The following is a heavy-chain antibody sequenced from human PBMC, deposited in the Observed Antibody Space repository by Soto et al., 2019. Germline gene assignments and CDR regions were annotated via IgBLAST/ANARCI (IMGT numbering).Heavy chain of an antibody. V-gene: IGHV4-30-4*08. CDR3: AREAHYDYVWGRSTGPFDY. Sequence: YWIGWVRQMPGKGLEWIGYIYYSGSTYYNPSLKSRVTISVDTSKNQFSLKLSSVTAADTAVYYCAREAHYDYVWGRSTGPFDYWGQGTLVTVSS. J-gene: IGHJ4*02. D-gene: IGHD3-16*01. CDR1: Y. CDR2: IYYSGST.